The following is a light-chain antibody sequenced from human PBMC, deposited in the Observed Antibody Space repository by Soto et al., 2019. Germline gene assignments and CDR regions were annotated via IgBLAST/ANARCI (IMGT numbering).Light chain of an antibody. V-gene: IGKV1-39*01. J-gene: IGKJ1*01. CDR3: QQSYSTPWT. CDR2: AAS. Sequence: DIQMTQSPSSLSASVGDRVTITCRTSHSLSSYLNWYQQKPGKAPKLLIYAASSLESGVPSRFSGSGSGTDFTLTTISLQPEDFATYYCQQSYSTPWTFGQGTKVEIK. CDR1: HSLSSY.